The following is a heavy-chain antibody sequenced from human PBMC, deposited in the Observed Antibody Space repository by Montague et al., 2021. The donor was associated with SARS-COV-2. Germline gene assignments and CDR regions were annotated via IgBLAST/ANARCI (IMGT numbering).Heavy chain of an antibody. D-gene: IGHD6-13*01. CDR2: ISISDGNT. J-gene: IGHJ3*02. Sequence: SLRLSCAPSGFTFSSYAMSWVRQAPGKGLEWVSTISISDGNTYYADSVKGRFTISRDKSKNTLYLQMNSLRAEDTAVYYCAKDRQLVGDDAFDIWGQGTMVTVSS. CDR3: AKDRQLVGDDAFDI. V-gene: IGHV3-23*01. CDR1: GFTFSSYA.